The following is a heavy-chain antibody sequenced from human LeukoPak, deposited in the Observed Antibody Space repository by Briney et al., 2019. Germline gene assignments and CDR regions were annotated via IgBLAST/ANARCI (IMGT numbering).Heavy chain of an antibody. CDR1: GGSISSYY. CDR3: ARALIRGVITH. V-gene: IGHV4-59*12. D-gene: IGHD3-10*01. Sequence: SETLSLTCTVSGGSISSYYWSWIRQPPGKGLEWIGYIYYSGSTNYNPSLKSRVTISVDTSKNQFSLKLSSVTAADTAVYYCARALIRGVITHWGQGTLVTVSS. CDR2: IYYSGST. J-gene: IGHJ4*02.